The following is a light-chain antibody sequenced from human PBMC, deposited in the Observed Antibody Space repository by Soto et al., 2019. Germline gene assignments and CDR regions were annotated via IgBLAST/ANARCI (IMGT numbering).Light chain of an antibody. CDR2: DVS. Sequence: HSALTQPASVSGSPGQAITISCTGTSSDVGGYNYVSWYQQHPGKAPKLMIYDVSSRPSGVSTRFSGAKSGNTASLTISGLQAEDEADYYCSSYTSSSTPPVVFGGGTKLTV. CDR1: SSDVGGYNY. V-gene: IGLV2-14*01. CDR3: SSYTSSSTPPVV. J-gene: IGLJ2*01.